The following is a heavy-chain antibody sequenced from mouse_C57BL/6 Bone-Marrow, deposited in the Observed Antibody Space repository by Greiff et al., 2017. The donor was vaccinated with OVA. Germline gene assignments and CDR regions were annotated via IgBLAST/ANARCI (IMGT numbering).Heavy chain of an antibody. CDR3: SSAYYSKGYAMDY. J-gene: IGHJ4*01. V-gene: IGHV8-8*01. Sequence: QVTLKVSGPGILQPSQTLSLSCSFSGFSLSTFGMGVGWIRHPSGKGLEWLAHIWWDDDKYYNPALKSRLTISKDTSKNQVFLKSANVDTADTATYYGSSAYYSKGYAMDYWGQGTSVTVSS. CDR1: GFSLSTFGMG. D-gene: IGHD2-5*01. CDR2: IWWDDDK.